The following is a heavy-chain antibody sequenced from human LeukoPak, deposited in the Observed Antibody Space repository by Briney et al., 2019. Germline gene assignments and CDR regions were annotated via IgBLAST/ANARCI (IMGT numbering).Heavy chain of an antibody. V-gene: IGHV4-39*07. J-gene: IGHJ5*02. CDR3: ARLEIAAAGNRWFDP. CDR2: IYYSGST. CDR1: GGSISSSSYY. Sequence: SETLSLTCSVSGGSISSSSYYWGWIRQPPGKGLEWIGSIYYSGSTYYNPSLKSQVTISVDTSKNQFSLKLSSVTAADTAVYYCARLEIAAAGNRWFDPWGQGTLVTVSS. D-gene: IGHD6-13*01.